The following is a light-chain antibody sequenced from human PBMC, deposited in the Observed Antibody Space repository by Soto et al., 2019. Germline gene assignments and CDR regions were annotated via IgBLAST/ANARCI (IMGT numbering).Light chain of an antibody. J-gene: IGLJ1*01. CDR1: SSNIGSNP. CDR2: GRN. CDR3: AAWDDSLHGHV. Sequence: QLVLTQTPSTSGTPGQRITISCSGSSSNIGSNPVNWYQQLPRTAPKLLIYGRNQRPSGVPDRLSGSRSGTSASLVISGLQSDDEADYYCAAWDDSLHGHVFGTGTKVTVL. V-gene: IGLV1-44*01.